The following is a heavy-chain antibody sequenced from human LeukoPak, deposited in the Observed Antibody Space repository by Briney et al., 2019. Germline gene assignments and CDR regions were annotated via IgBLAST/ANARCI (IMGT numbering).Heavy chain of an antibody. CDR3: ARDMSTAVTPISYAFDV. CDR1: ENTLTNYY. J-gene: IGHJ3*01. Sequence: ASVKVSCRACENTLTNYYMHWVRQPRGQGLEWLGIINPNGGRTAYAQNFKGRVSMTKDTSTTTVYMELSSLRSDDTAVYYCARDMSTAVTPISYAFDVWGQGTMVTVSS. D-gene: IGHD4-23*01. V-gene: IGHV1-46*01. CDR2: INPNGGRT.